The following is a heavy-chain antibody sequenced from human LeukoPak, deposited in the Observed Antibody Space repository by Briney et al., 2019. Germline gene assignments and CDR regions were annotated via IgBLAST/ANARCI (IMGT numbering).Heavy chain of an antibody. CDR1: GFTFSSYD. J-gene: IGHJ4*02. CDR2: ISSSSGIM. Sequence: GGSLRLSCAASGFTFSSYDMNWVRQAPGKGLEWVSYISSSSGIMYYADSVKGRFTISRDNAKNSLFLQMNSLRAEDTAVYYCARSYSGNSDLNYWGQGTLVAVSS. CDR3: ARSYSGNSDLNY. D-gene: IGHD4-23*01. V-gene: IGHV3-48*01.